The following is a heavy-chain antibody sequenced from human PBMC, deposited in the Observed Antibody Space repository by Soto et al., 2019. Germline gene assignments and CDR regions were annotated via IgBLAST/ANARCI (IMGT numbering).Heavy chain of an antibody. CDR1: GFTFSSYS. CDR3: AKDQRRWPEYFHH. V-gene: IGHV3-23*01. CDR2: ISDTGGST. J-gene: IGHJ1*01. Sequence: GGSLRLSCAASGFTFSSYSMNWVRQAPGKGLEWVSGISDTGGSTDYADSVKGRFTISRDNSKNTLFLQMNRLRADDTAMYYCAKDQRRWPEYFHHWGQGTLVTVSS. D-gene: IGHD6-13*01.